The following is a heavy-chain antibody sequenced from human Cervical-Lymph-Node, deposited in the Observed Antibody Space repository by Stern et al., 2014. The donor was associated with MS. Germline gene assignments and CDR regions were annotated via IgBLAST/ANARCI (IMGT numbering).Heavy chain of an antibody. J-gene: IGHJ4*02. CDR3: AHSPITGDGLKFDY. CDR2: IYMDDDK. V-gene: IGHV2-5*02. Sequence: QVTLRESGPTLVKPTQTLTLACTLSGFSIVTIGVGVGWIRPPPGKALEWLPLIYMDDDKRYSPSLKNRLTITKDTSKNQVVLTMTNMDPVDTATYYCAHSPITGDGLKFDYWGQGTLVTVSS. D-gene: IGHD7-27*01. CDR1: GFSIVTIGVG.